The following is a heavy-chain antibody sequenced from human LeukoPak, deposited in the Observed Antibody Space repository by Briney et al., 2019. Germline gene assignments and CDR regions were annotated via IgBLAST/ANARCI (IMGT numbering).Heavy chain of an antibody. CDR3: AGTTLWFGELYSFDY. V-gene: IGHV4-61*02. J-gene: IGHJ4*02. Sequence: PSQTLSLTCTVYGGSISSGSYYWSWIRQPARKGLEWIGRIYTSGSTNYNPSLKSRVTISVDTSKNQFSLKLSSVTAADTAVYYCAGTTLWFGELYSFDYWGQGTLVTVSS. D-gene: IGHD3-10*01. CDR2: IYTSGST. CDR1: GGSISSGSYY.